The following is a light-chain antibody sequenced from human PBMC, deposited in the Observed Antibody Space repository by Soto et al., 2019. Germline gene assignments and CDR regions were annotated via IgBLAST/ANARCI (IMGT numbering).Light chain of an antibody. CDR2: DAS. Sequence: EIVMTQSPATLSVSPGERATLSCRASQNARSNLAWYHQKPGQAPRLLISDASTRATGIPARFSGSGSGTEFTLTITSLQSEDFAVYYCQQYDNWPLSFGGGTRVEIK. CDR3: QQYDNWPLS. J-gene: IGKJ4*01. V-gene: IGKV3-15*01. CDR1: QNARSN.